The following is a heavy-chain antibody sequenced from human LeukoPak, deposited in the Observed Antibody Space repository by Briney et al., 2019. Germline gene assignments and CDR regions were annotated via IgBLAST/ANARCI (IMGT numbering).Heavy chain of an antibody. CDR3: ARTNDPYYYYYGMDV. Sequence: GESLKISCKGSGYSFTNYWIGWVRQMPGKGLEWMGIIYPGDSDTRYSPSFQGQVTISADKSISTVYLQWSSLKASDTAMYYCARTNDPYYYYYGMDVWGQGTTVTVSS. D-gene: IGHD1-1*01. CDR1: GYSFTNYW. V-gene: IGHV5-51*01. CDR2: IYPGDSDT. J-gene: IGHJ6*02.